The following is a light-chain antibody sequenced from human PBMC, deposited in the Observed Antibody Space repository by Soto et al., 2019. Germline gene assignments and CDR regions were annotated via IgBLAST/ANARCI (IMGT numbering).Light chain of an antibody. V-gene: IGKV3-20*01. Sequence: EFALTQSPVTLSLSPGERATLSCRASQTVRNNYLAWYQQKPGQAPRLLIYDASSLATGVPDRFSGSGSGTDFTLTISRLEPDDFAVYYCQQYSSSPTTFGQGTKVDIK. J-gene: IGKJ1*01. CDR1: QTVRNNY. CDR2: DAS. CDR3: QQYSSSPTT.